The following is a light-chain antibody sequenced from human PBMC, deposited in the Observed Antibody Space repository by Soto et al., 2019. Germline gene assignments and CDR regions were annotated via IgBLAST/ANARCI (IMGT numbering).Light chain of an antibody. V-gene: IGKV3-15*01. Sequence: DIVMTQSPSTLSVSPGERAALSCRASQSVSSNLAWYQQKPGQAPRLLIYGASTRATGIPARFSGSGSGTEFTLTISSLQSEDFAVYYCQQYHNWPQEITFGQGTRLEI. J-gene: IGKJ5*01. CDR3: QQYHNWPQEIT. CDR2: GAS. CDR1: QSVSSN.